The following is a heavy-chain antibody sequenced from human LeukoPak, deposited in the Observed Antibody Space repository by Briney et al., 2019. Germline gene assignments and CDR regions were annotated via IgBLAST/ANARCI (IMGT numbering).Heavy chain of an antibody. CDR2: IYYSGSA. D-gene: IGHD6-13*01. CDR1: GGSFSGYY. Sequence: PSETLSLTCAVYGGSFSGYYWSWIRQPPGKGLEWIGNIYYSGSAYYNPSLKSRVTMSVDTSKNQFSLKLSSVTAPDTAVYYCARKPIVSSAWYYFDYWGQGTLVTVSS. V-gene: IGHV4-34*01. CDR3: ARKPIVSSAWYYFDY. J-gene: IGHJ4*02.